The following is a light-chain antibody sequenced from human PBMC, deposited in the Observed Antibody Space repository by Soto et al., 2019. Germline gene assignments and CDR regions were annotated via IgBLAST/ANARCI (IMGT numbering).Light chain of an antibody. Sequence: DILLIQSPGTLSASVGDRITITCRASENIFKFLAWYQQRSGSAPNLLIYAASDLEKGVPSRFSGSGSGTEFTLTIDNLQPNDSATYFCQHYHSQSITFGGGIQVDVK. CDR3: QHYHSQSIT. J-gene: IGKJ4*01. CDR1: ENIFKF. V-gene: IGKV1-5*01. CDR2: AAS.